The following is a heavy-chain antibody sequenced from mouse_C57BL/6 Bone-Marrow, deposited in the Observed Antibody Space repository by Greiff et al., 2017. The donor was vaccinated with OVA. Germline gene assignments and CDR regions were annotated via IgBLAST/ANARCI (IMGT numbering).Heavy chain of an antibody. Sequence: EVKLEESGGGLVQPKGSLKLSCAASGFSFNTYAMNWVRQAPGKGLEWVARIRSKSNNYATYYADSVKDRFTISNDDTKSMLYLKMNNLKTEDTAMYYCVRYGSSYDYAMDYWGRGTSVTVSA. CDR2: IRSKSNNYAT. V-gene: IGHV10-1*01. D-gene: IGHD1-1*01. J-gene: IGHJ4*01. CDR1: GFSFNTYA. CDR3: VRYGSSYDYAMDY.